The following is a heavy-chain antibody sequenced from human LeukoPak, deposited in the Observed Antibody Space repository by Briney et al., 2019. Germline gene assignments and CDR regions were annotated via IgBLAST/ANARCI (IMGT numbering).Heavy chain of an antibody. CDR1: GFTFSSYT. Sequence: GGSLRLSCSASGFTFSSYTMHWVRQAPGKGLEYVSSISDNGGSTYYADSVKGRFSISRDNSKNTLYLQMSSLRAEDTAVYYCVKDIEYYYGSGSYLKAFDYWGQGTLVTVSS. J-gene: IGHJ4*02. CDR2: ISDNGGST. D-gene: IGHD3-10*01. CDR3: VKDIEYYYGSGSYLKAFDY. V-gene: IGHV3-64D*06.